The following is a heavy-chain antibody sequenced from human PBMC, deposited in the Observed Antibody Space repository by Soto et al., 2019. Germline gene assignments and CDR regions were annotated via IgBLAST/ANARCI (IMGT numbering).Heavy chain of an antibody. CDR2: VIPTYGTP. J-gene: IGHJ3*02. Sequence: QVQLVQSGAEVKKPGSSVRVSCKASRGAFGSYAVAWVRQAPGQGLDWMGRVIPTYGTPNYAQKFQGRVTMTVDTSTSIAYREMRGLTSEDTGVYYCASAGQREITRGAFDIWGQGTLVTVSS. CDR1: RGAFGSYA. CDR3: ASAGQREITRGAFDI. V-gene: IGHV1-69*06.